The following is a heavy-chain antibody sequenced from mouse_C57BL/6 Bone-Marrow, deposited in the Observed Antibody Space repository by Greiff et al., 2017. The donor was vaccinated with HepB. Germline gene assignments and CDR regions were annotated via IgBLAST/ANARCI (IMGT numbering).Heavy chain of an antibody. Sequence: VQLQESGAELVRPGTSVKVSCKASGYAFTNYLIEWVKQRPGQGLEWIGVINPGSGGTNYNEKFKGKATLTADKSSSTAYMQLSSLTSEDSAVYFCAAVVARDYWYFDVWGTVTTVTVSS. D-gene: IGHD1-1*01. CDR3: AAVVARDYWYFDV. V-gene: IGHV1-54*01. CDR1: GYAFTNYL. CDR2: INPGSGGT. J-gene: IGHJ1*03.